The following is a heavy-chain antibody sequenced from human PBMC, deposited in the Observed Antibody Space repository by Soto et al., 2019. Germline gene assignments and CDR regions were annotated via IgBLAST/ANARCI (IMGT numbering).Heavy chain of an antibody. J-gene: IGHJ3*02. CDR3: ARVSGSIVVPNAFDI. V-gene: IGHV4-59*01. Sequence: PSETLSFTCTVCGGSLSSYYWSWIRQPPGKGLEWIGYIYYSGSTNYNPSLKSRVTISVDTSKNQFSLKLSSVTAADTAVYYCARVSGSIVVPNAFDIWGQGTMVT. CDR2: IYYSGST. D-gene: IGHD3-22*01. CDR1: GGSLSSYY.